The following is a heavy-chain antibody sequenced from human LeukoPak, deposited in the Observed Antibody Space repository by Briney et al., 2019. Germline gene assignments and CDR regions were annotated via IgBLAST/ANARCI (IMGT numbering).Heavy chain of an antibody. V-gene: IGHV4-38-2*02. CDR3: ARAAIPNWYFDL. Sequence: SETLSLTCTVSGYSISSGYYWGWIRQPPGKGLEWIGSIYHSGSTYYNPSLKSRITISVDTSKNQFSLKLSSVTAADTAVYYCARAAIPNWYFDLWGRGTLVTVSS. D-gene: IGHD2-21*02. CDR1: GYSISSGYY. CDR2: IYHSGST. J-gene: IGHJ2*01.